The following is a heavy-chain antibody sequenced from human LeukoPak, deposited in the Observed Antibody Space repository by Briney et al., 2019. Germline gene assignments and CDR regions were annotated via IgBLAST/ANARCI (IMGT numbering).Heavy chain of an antibody. CDR3: ARWYYYGSGRRSYGMDV. CDR2: IYYNGST. CDR1: GGSISSYY. Sequence: SETLSLTCTVSGGSISSYYWSWIRQPPGKGLEWIGYIYYNGSTNYNPSLKSRVTISVDTSKNQFSLKLSSVTAADTAVYYCARWYYYGSGRRSYGMDVWGQGTTVTVSS. D-gene: IGHD3-10*01. V-gene: IGHV4-59*01. J-gene: IGHJ6*02.